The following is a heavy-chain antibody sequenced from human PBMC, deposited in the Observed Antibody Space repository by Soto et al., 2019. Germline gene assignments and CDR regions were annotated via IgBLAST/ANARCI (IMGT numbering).Heavy chain of an antibody. Sequence: EVQLVESGGGLVQPGGSLRLSCVASGFTFNKYYMVWVRQAPGRGLEWVANINQDGSAKYYVDSVKGRFTISRDNAKSSLYLQINSLRAEDTATYYCGRGFGGTHWGQGSLVTVSS. CDR3: GRGFGGTH. J-gene: IGHJ4*02. D-gene: IGHD2-15*01. V-gene: IGHV3-7*05. CDR2: INQDGSAK. CDR1: GFTFNKYY.